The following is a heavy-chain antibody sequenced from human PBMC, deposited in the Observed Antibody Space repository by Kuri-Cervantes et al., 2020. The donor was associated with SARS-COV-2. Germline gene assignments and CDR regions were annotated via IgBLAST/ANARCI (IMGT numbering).Heavy chain of an antibody. J-gene: IGHJ2*01. CDR3: ARDRPDSPMGQQLVRYFDL. D-gene: IGHD6-13*01. CDR2: IIPIFGTA. V-gene: IGHV1-69*06. Sequence: SVKVSCKASGGTFSSYAISWVRQAPGQGLEWMGGIIPIFGTANYAQKFQGRVTITADKSTSTAYMELSSLRSEDTAVYYCARDRPDSPMGQQLVRYFDLWGRGTRVTVSS. CDR1: GGTFSSYA.